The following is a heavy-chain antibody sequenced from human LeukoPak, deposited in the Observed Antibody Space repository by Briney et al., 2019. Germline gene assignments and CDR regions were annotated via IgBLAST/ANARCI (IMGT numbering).Heavy chain of an antibody. CDR2: IKSDGSSI. CDR1: GFTFSTYW. J-gene: IGHJ4*02. Sequence: GALRLSCAASGFTFSTYWMHWVRQAPGKGLVWVSCIKSDGSSIKYADSVKGRFTISRDSAKNTLFLQMNSLRAEDTAVYYCASKRDGLYSQMTRGQGALVTVSS. D-gene: IGHD3/OR15-3a*01. V-gene: IGHV3-74*01. CDR3: ASKRDGLYSQMT.